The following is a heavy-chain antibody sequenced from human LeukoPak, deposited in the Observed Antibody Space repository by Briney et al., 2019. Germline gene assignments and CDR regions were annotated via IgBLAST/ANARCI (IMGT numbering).Heavy chain of an antibody. J-gene: IGHJ4*02. CDR2: IYYSGST. CDR1: GGSISGSSYY. CDR3: ARTVGSGWYQPFDY. Sequence: SETLSLTCTVSGGSISGSSYYWGWIRQPPGKGLEWIGSIYYSGSTYYNPSLKSRVTISVDTSKNQFSLKLSSVTAADTAVYYCARTVGSGWYQPFDYWGQGTLVTVSS. D-gene: IGHD6-19*01. V-gene: IGHV4-39*01.